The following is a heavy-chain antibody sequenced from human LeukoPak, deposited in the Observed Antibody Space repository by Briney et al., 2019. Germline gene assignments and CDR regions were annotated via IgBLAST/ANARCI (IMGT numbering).Heavy chain of an antibody. CDR3: AKYCSGGSCYSGLDY. V-gene: IGHV3-53*01. Sequence: GGSLRLSCGVSGFTVSSNYMGWVRQVPGKGLEWVSIIHGGGNTYYADSVKGRFTISRDNSKNTLYLQMNSLRAEDTAVYYCAKYCSGGSCYSGLDYWGQGTLVTVSS. J-gene: IGHJ4*02. CDR1: GFTVSSNY. CDR2: IHGGGNT. D-gene: IGHD2-15*01.